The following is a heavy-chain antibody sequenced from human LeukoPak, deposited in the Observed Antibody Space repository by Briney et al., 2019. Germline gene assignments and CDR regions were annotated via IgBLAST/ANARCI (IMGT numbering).Heavy chain of an antibody. J-gene: IGHJ4*02. CDR1: GYTFTNYY. D-gene: IGHD6-13*01. Sequence: ASVKVSCKASGYTFTNYYMHWVRQAPGQGLEWTGIINPSGGSTTYAQKFQGRVTMTRDTSTSTVYMELSSLRSEDTAVYYCARDDAGAAASFDYWGQGTLVTVSS. CDR3: ARDDAGAAASFDY. CDR2: INPSGGST. V-gene: IGHV1-46*01.